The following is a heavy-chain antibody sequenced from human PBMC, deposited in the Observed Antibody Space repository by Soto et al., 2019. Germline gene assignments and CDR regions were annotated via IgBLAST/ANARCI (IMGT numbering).Heavy chain of an antibody. CDR3: TTDRYMGGTSFGY. Sequence: VQLVESGGGLVQPGGSLRLSCAASGFTFSDYEMNWVRQAPGKGLEWVSYIGTSGSVIYYADSMKGRFTTFRDNAKNSLYLQMNSLRGEDTAVYYCTTDRYMGGTSFGYWGQGTLVTVSS. D-gene: IGHD3-16*02. V-gene: IGHV3-48*03. CDR1: GFTFSDYE. J-gene: IGHJ4*02. CDR2: IGTSGSVI.